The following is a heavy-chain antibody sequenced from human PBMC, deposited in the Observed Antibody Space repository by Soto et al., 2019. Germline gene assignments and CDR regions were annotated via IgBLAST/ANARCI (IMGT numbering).Heavy chain of an antibody. CDR3: EEATAADAFDI. D-gene: IGHD1-26*01. CDR2: VIPIVDIT. CDR1: GGTFSYYT. Sequence: QVQLVQSGAEVKKPGSSVKVSCKVSGGTFSYYTINWLRQAPGQGLEWMGRVIPIVDITNYAQKFEGSVTITADKSTNTAYMALSNLRSDDTAMYYCEEATAADAFDIWGQGTMVTVSS. V-gene: IGHV1-69*02. J-gene: IGHJ3*02.